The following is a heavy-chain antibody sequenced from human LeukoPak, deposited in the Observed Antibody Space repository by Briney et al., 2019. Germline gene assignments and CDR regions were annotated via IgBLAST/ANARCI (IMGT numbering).Heavy chain of an antibody. V-gene: IGHV3-74*01. D-gene: IGHD2-21*02. J-gene: IGHJ4*02. CDR3: AGPMTEIDY. Sequence: GGSLRLSCAASGFTFSTYWMHWVRQAPGKGLVWVSHINSDGSSTNYADSVKGRFTISRDNPKNTLYLQMNSLRAEDTAVYYCAGPMTEIDYWGQGTLVT. CDR1: GFTFSTYW. CDR2: INSDGSST.